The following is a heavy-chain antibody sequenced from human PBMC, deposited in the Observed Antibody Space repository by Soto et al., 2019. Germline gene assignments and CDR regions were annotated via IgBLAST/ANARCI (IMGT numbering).Heavy chain of an antibody. J-gene: IGHJ4*02. V-gene: IGHV3-30*18. CDR1: GFTFSAYG. D-gene: IGHD3-22*01. CDR3: AKDEYYYSRSGYYIFDS. Sequence: GGSLRLSCEVSGFTFSAYGMHWVRQARGKGLEWVAAISHDGTNKNYGDSVKGRFTISRDNSKKTLYLQMNSLRPEDTALYYCAKDEYYYSRSGYYIFDSWGQGTLVTVSS. CDR2: ISHDGTNK.